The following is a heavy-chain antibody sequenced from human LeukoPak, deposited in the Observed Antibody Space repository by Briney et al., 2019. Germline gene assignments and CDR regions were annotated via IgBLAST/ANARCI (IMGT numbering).Heavy chain of an antibody. J-gene: IGHJ4*02. CDR3: AKDNIAAAGTIGY. CDR1: GFTFSTYS. CDR2: ISSSSSYI. V-gene: IGHV3-21*01. D-gene: IGHD6-13*01. Sequence: GGSLRLSCTASGFTFSTYSMSWVRQAPGKGLEWVSSISSSSSYIYYADSVKGRFTISRDNAKNSLYLQMNSLRAEDTAVYYCAKDNIAAAGTIGYWGQGTLVTVSS.